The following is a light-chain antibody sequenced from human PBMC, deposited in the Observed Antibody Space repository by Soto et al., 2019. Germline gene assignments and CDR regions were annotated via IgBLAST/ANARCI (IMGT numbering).Light chain of an antibody. CDR1: SSGVGGYNY. J-gene: IGLJ3*02. CDR3: SSYAASNNFYFV. V-gene: IGLV2-8*01. Sequence: QSALTQPPSASGSPGQSVTISCTGTSSGVGGYNYVSWYQQYPGRAPKLMIYEVTKRPSGVPDRFSGSKSGNTASLTVSGLQAKDDADYYCSSYAASNNFYFVFGGGTKLTVL. CDR2: EVT.